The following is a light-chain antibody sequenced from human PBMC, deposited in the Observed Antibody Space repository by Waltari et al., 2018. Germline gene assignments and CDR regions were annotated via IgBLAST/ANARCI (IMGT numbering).Light chain of an antibody. CDR1: QDISSY. V-gene: IGKV1-12*02. CDR3: HQANSFPWT. CDR2: AAS. J-gene: IGKJ1*01. Sequence: DIQMTQSPSSVSASVGDRVTISCRASQDISSYLAWYQQHPGKAPKLLSYAASSLQSGVPSRFSGYRSGTDFTLTISSLQPEDFATYYCHQANSFPWTFGQGTKVEIK.